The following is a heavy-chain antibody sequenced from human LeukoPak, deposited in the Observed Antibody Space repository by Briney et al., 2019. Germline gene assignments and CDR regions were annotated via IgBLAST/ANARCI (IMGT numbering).Heavy chain of an antibody. CDR1: GGSITGTNY. J-gene: IGHJ4*02. Sequence: PSESLSLTCGVSGGSITGTNYWTWVRQPPGKGLEWIGEVNLQGSTNYNPSLMGRVAISVDMSENHISLQLTSVTAADTAVYYCASEGGPYRPLDYSGQGTLVTVSS. CDR2: VNLQGST. CDR3: ASEGGPYRPLDY. V-gene: IGHV4-4*02.